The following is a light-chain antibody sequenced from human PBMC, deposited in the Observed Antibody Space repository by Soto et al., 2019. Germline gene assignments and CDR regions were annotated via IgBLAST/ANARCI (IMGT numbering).Light chain of an antibody. Sequence: QSVLTQPASVSGSPGQSITISCTGTSSDVGGYNYVSWYQQHPGKAPKLMIYEVSNRPSGISNRFSGSKSGNTASLTISGLQTEDEADYYCSSNTSSTTLVFGGGTQLTVL. V-gene: IGLV2-14*01. CDR1: SSDVGGYNY. CDR2: EVS. J-gene: IGLJ2*01. CDR3: SSNTSSTTLV.